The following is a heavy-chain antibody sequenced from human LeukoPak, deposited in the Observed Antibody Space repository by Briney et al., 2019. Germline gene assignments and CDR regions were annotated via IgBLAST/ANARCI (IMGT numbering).Heavy chain of an antibody. J-gene: IGHJ5*02. CDR2: IYWDDDK. CDR1: GFSLSTSGVG. D-gene: IGHD6-13*01. CDR3: AHSGTTWRSAGTASWLDP. V-gene: IGHV2-5*02. Sequence: SGPTLVKPTQTLTLTCTFSGFSLSTSGVGVGWIRQPPGKALEWLALIYWDDDKRYSPSLKSRLTITKDTSKNQVVLTMTNMDPVDTATYYCAHSGTTWRSAGTASWLDPWGQGTLVTVSS.